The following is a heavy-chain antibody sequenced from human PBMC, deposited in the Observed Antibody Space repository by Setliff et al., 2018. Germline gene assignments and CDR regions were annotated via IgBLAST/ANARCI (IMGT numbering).Heavy chain of an antibody. CDR1: GFSFSVFW. CDR2: IKQDGSQV. J-gene: IGHJ3*02. D-gene: IGHD6-25*01. CDR3: ARSPANGGHDAFDI. Sequence: GGSLRLSCAGSGFSFSVFWMAWVRQAPGKGLEWVANIKQDGSQVYYSDSVKGRFTISRDNAKNSLYLQMNSLGADDTAVYYCARSPANGGHDAFDIWGQGTMVTVSS. V-gene: IGHV3-7*01.